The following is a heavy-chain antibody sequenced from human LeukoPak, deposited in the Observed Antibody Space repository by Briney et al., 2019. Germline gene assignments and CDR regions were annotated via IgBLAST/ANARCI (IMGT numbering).Heavy chain of an antibody. J-gene: IGHJ4*02. CDR1: GGSFSGYY. V-gene: IGHV4-34*01. CDR2: INHSGST. Sequence: SETLSLTCAVYGGSFSGYYWSWIRQPPGKGLEWIGEINHSGSTNYNPSLKSRVTISVDTSKNQFSLKLSSVTAADTAVYYCARHARGSYFDYWGQGTLVTVSS. D-gene: IGHD2-15*01. CDR3: ARHARGSYFDY.